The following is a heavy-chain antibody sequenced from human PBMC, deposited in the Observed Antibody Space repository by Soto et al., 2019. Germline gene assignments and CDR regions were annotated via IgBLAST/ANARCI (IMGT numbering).Heavy chain of an antibody. D-gene: IGHD3-9*01. V-gene: IGHV4-4*07. CDR3: ARDLGYYDILTGFPRYYGMDV. J-gene: IGHJ6*02. CDR1: GGSISSYY. Sequence: SETLSLTCTVSGGSISSYYWSWIRQPAGKGLEWIGRIYTSGSTNYNPSLKSRVTMSVDTSKNQFSLKLSSVTAADTAVYYCARDLGYYDILTGFPRYYGMDVWGQGTTVTVSS. CDR2: IYTSGST.